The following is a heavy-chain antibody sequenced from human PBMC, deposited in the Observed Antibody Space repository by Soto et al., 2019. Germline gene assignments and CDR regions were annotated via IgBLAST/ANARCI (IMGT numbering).Heavy chain of an antibody. CDR2: IYYSGST. J-gene: IGHJ5*02. D-gene: IGHD3-10*01. CDR3: ARQGHDGSGSYGWFDP. V-gene: IGHV4-39*01. Sequence: PXETLYLTCTVSGGSISSSSYYWGWIRQPPGKGLEWIGIIYYSGSTYYNPSLKSRVTISVDTSKNQFALKRSSVTAADTAVYYCARQGHDGSGSYGWFDPWGHGTLVTVSS. CDR1: GGSISSSSYY.